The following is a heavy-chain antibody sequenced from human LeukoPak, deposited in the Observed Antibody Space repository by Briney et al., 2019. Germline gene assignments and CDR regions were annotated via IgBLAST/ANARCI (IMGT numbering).Heavy chain of an antibody. CDR1: GFAFSSYW. Sequence: GGSLRLSCAASGFAFSSYWMSWVRQAPGKGLEWVANIKQDGSEKYYVDSVKGRFTISRDNAKNSLYLQMNSLRAEDTAVYYCARGLAGYNRYYFDYWGQGTLVTVSS. CDR2: IKQDGSEK. J-gene: IGHJ4*02. CDR3: ARGLAGYNRYYFDY. V-gene: IGHV3-7*03. D-gene: IGHD5-24*01.